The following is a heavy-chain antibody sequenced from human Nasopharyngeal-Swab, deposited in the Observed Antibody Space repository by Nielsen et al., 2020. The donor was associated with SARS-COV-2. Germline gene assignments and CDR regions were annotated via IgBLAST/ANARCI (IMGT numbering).Heavy chain of an antibody. D-gene: IGHD3-10*01. V-gene: IGHV1-69*13. Sequence: SVKVSCKASAGTFSSYAVSWVRQAPGQGLEWMGGIIPIFGTANYAQKFQGRVTITADESTSTAFMELSSLRSEDTAVYYCAGWITMIRGATFDIWGKGTMVTV. J-gene: IGHJ3*02. CDR1: AGTFSSYA. CDR3: AGWITMIRGATFDI. CDR2: IIPIFGTA.